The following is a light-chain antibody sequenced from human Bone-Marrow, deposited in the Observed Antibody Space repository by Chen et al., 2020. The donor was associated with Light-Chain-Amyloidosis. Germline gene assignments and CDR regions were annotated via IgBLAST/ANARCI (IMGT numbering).Light chain of an antibody. CDR3: LLLDRNIWI. CDR2: ETT. CDR1: SGTVTTGHY. J-gene: IGLJ3*02. Sequence: QAVVTQEPSVTVSPGVTVTLTCGSSSGTVTTGHYAYWFHQKPGQAPRTPIHETTYKHSYTPGRFSGSLLGGKAARTLSGAQPEDEADYYCLLLDRNIWIFGGGTKLTVL. V-gene: IGLV7-46*01.